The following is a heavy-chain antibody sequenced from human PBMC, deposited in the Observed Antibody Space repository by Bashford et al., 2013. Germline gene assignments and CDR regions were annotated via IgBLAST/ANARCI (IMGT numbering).Heavy chain of an antibody. J-gene: IGHJ4*02. Sequence: SETLSLTCTVSGDSMSSYYWSWIRQPPGKGLEWIGYMYYSGTTNYNPTLKSRVTISLDTSKKQFSLKLSSVTAADTAVYYCANFNCGSTSCYVDYWGQGTLVTVSS. V-gene: IGHV4-59*12. CDR2: MYYSGTT. CDR1: GDSMSSYY. CDR3: ANFNCGSTSCYVDY. D-gene: IGHD2-2*01.